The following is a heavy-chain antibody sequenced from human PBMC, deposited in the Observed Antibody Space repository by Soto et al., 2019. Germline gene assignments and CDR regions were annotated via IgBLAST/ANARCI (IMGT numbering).Heavy chain of an antibody. CDR3: AREDLSSSSTSSFDY. CDR1: GGSISSGGYS. J-gene: IGHJ4*02. Sequence: KPSETLSLTCAVSGGSISSGGYSWSWIRQPPGQGLEWIGYLYYGGATSYIPSLKSRVTISTDTSKNQFSLTLTSVTAADTAVYFCAREDLSSSSTSSFDYWGPGTPVTVSS. CDR2: LYYGGAT. D-gene: IGHD6-6*01. V-gene: IGHV4-30-2*05.